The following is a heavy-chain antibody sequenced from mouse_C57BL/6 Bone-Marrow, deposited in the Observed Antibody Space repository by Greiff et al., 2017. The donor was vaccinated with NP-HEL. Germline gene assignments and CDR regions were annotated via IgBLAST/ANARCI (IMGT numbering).Heavy chain of an antibody. V-gene: IGHV1-76*01. CDR3: ANDFYYAMDY. CDR2: IYPGSGNT. J-gene: IGHJ4*01. D-gene: IGHD2-4*01. CDR1: GYTFTDYY. Sequence: QVQLKQSGAELVRPGASVKLSCKASGYTFTDYYINWVKQRPGQGLEWIARIYPGSGNTYYNEKFKGKATLTAEKSSSTAYMQLSSLTSEDSAVYFCANDFYYAMDYWGQGTSVTVSS.